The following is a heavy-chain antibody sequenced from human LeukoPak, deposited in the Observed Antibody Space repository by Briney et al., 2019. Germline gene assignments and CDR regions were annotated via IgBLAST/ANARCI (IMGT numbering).Heavy chain of an antibody. CDR1: GFTFSSYG. J-gene: IGHJ6*02. Sequence: GGSLRLSCAASGFTFSSYGMHWVRQAPGKGLEWVAFIRYDGSNKYYVDSVKGRFTISRDNSKNTLYLQMNSLRAEDTAVYYCARDLDYVPYYYYGMDVWGQGTTVTVSS. D-gene: IGHD4-17*01. CDR2: IRYDGSNK. CDR3: ARDLDYVPYYYYGMDV. V-gene: IGHV3-30*02.